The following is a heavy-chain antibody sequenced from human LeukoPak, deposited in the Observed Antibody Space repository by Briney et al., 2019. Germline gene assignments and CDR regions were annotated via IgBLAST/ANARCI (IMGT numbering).Heavy chain of an antibody. D-gene: IGHD6-13*01. CDR3: AGSGAAAGSDWFDP. CDR2: ISSSSSTI. J-gene: IGHJ5*02. V-gene: IGHV3-48*01. Sequence: PGGSLRLSCAASGFTFSSYSMNWVSLAPGKGLEWVSYISSSSSTIYYADSVKGRFTISRDNAKNSLYLQMNSLRAEDTAVYYCAGSGAAAGSDWFDPWGQGTLVTVSS. CDR1: GFTFSSYS.